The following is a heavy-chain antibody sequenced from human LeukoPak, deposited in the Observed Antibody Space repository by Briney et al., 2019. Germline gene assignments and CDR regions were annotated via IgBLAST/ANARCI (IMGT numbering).Heavy chain of an antibody. J-gene: IGHJ4*02. V-gene: IGHV3-74*01. CDR3: ASRYDILTGYPAYYFDY. Sequence: PGGSLRLSCAASGFTFNSYWMHWVRQAPGEGLVWVSRINTDGSTTTYADSVKGRFTISRDNSKNTLYLQMNSLRAEDTAVYYCASRYDILTGYPAYYFDYWGQGTLVTVSS. CDR2: INTDGSTT. CDR1: GFTFNSYW. D-gene: IGHD3-9*01.